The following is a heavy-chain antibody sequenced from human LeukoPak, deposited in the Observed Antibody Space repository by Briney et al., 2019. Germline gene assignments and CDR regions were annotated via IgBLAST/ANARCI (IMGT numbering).Heavy chain of an antibody. Sequence: ASVKVSCKASVGTFSSYAISWVRQAPGQGLEWMGGIIPIFGTANYAQKFQGRVTITADESTSTAYMELSSLRSEDTAVYYCARSYYDSSGYYPLFDYWGQGTLVTVSS. CDR2: IIPIFGTA. CDR3: ARSYYDSSGYYPLFDY. V-gene: IGHV1-69*13. J-gene: IGHJ4*02. D-gene: IGHD3-22*01. CDR1: VGTFSSYA.